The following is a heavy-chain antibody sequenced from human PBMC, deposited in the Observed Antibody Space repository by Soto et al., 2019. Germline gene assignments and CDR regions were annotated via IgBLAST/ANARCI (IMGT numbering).Heavy chain of an antibody. CDR2: INPKTGGT. J-gene: IGHJ4*02. CDR1: GYTFTGYF. CDR3: ARDLRSGYDTHFDY. D-gene: IGHD5-12*01. V-gene: IGHV1-2*02. Sequence: ASVKVSCKASGYTFTGYFMHWVRQAPGQGLEWMGWINPKTGGTNYAQKFQGRVTMTRDTSISTAYTDLSRLRSDDTAVYYCARDLRSGYDTHFDYWGQGTLVTVSS.